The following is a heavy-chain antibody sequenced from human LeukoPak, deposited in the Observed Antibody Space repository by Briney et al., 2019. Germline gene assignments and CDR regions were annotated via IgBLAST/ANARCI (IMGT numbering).Heavy chain of an antibody. D-gene: IGHD4-23*01. CDR3: ARDRLRWPKIDY. J-gene: IGHJ4*02. CDR2: IYYSGIT. CDR1: GGSISNYY. V-gene: IGHV4-59*12. Sequence: SETLSLTCTVSGGSISNYYWNFIRQPPGKGLEWIGYIYYSGITNYNPSLKSRVTISVDTSKNQFSLKLNSVTAADTAVYYCARDRLRWPKIDYWGQGTLVTVSS.